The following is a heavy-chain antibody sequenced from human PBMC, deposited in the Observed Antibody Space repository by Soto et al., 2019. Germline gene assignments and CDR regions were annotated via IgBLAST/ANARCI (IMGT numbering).Heavy chain of an antibody. CDR1: GFLLSTSGVG. V-gene: IGHV2-5*02. CDR2: IYQDNDQ. CDR3: VHRRVLNWSGPFH. Sequence: QITLKESGPTLVNPTQTLTLTCTFSGFLLSTSGVGVGWVRQPPGKALEWLALIYQDNDQRYSPSLKSRVTITRDTSKNQVVVTMTNMDPVDTATYYWVHRRVLNWSGPFHWGQGPLVTVSS. D-gene: IGHD3-10*01. J-gene: IGHJ4*02.